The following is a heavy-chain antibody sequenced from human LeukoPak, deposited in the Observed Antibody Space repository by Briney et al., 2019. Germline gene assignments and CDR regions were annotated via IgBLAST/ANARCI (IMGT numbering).Heavy chain of an antibody. CDR3: ARDRSPSARYFNY. D-gene: IGHD2-15*01. J-gene: IGHJ4*02. CDR1: RYTFTSYY. V-gene: IGHV1-46*01. Sequence: ASVKVSCKTSRYTFTSYYMNWVRQAPGQGLEWMGMINPSGGSTSYAQKFQGRVTMTRDTSTSTVYMELNSLTSEDTALYYCARDRSPSARYFNYWGQGTLVTVFS. CDR2: INPSGGST.